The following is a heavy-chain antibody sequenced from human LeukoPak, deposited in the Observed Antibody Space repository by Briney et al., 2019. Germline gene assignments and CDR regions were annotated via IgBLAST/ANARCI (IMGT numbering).Heavy chain of an antibody. J-gene: IGHJ4*02. Sequence: GGSLRPSCAASGFTFSSYSMNWVRQAPGKGLEWVSSISSSSSYIYYADSVKGRFTISRDNAKNSLYLQVNSLKPEDTAVYYCARVAEAAAFDSWGQGTLVTVSS. CDR3: ARVAEAAAFDS. V-gene: IGHV3-21*06. D-gene: IGHD6-13*01. CDR2: ISSSSSYI. CDR1: GFTFSSYS.